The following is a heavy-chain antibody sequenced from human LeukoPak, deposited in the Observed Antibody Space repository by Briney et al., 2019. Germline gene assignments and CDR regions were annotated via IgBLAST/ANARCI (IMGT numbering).Heavy chain of an antibody. Sequence: SETLSLTCTVSGASISSYYWSWIRQPPGKGLEWIGYIYYSGSTNYNPSLKSRVTISVDTSKSQFSLRLSSVTAADTAIYYCATSCGNSYGCYFDYWGQGTLVTVPS. D-gene: IGHD5-18*01. CDR3: ATSCGNSYGCYFDY. CDR2: IYYSGST. V-gene: IGHV4-59*08. CDR1: GASISSYY. J-gene: IGHJ4*02.